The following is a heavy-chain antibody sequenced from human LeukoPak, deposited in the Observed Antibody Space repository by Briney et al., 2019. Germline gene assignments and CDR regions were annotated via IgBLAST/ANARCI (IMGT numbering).Heavy chain of an antibody. CDR1: GGSVSSGSYY. V-gene: IGHV4-61*01. CDR3: ARVDTAMAGDY. D-gene: IGHD5-18*01. CDR2: IYYGGST. J-gene: IGHJ4*02. Sequence: PSETLSLTCTVSGGSVSSGSYYWSWIRQPPGKGLEWIGYIYYGGSTNYNPSLKSRVTISVDTSKNQFSLKLSSVTAADTAVYYCARVDTAMAGDYWGQGTLVTVSS.